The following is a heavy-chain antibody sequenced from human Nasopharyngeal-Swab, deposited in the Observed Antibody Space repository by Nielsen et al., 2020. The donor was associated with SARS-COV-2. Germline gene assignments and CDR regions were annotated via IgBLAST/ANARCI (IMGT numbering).Heavy chain of an antibody. V-gene: IGHV3-23*01. J-gene: IGHJ4*02. D-gene: IGHD2-21*02. CDR2: ISGSGGST. CDR1: GFTFSSYA. CDR3: AKDLAYCGGDCYSGFDY. Sequence: VGSLRLSCAASGFTFSSYAMSWVRQAPGKGLEWVSAISGSGGSTYYADSVKGRFTISRDNSKNTLYLQMNSLRAEDTAVYYCAKDLAYCGGDCYSGFDYWGQGTLVTVSS.